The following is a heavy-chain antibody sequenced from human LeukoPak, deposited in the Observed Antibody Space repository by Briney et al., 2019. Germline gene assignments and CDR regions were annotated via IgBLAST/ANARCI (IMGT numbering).Heavy chain of an antibody. CDR1: GYTFTGYY. Sequence: GASVKVSCKASGYTFTGYYMHWVRQAPGQGLEWMGGIIPIFGTANYAQKFQGRVTITADESTSTAYMELSSLRSEDTAVYYCARAQYDYCSSTSCPGYYYYYMDVWGKGTTVTVSS. V-gene: IGHV1-69*13. J-gene: IGHJ6*03. CDR3: ARAQYDYCSSTSCPGYYYYYMDV. D-gene: IGHD2-2*01. CDR2: IIPIFGTA.